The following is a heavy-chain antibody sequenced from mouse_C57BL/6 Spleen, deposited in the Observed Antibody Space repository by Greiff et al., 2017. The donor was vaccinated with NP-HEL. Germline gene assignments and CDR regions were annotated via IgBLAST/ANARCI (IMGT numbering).Heavy chain of an antibody. Sequence: QVQLKQSGAELARPGASVKLSCKASGYTFTSYGISWVKQRTGQGLEWIGEIYPRSGNTYYNEKFKGKATLTADKSSSTAYMELRSLTSEDSAVYFCARVEESSYWGQGTLVTVSA. CDR1: GYTFTSYG. CDR2: IYPRSGNT. CDR3: ARVEESSY. J-gene: IGHJ3*01. V-gene: IGHV1-81*01.